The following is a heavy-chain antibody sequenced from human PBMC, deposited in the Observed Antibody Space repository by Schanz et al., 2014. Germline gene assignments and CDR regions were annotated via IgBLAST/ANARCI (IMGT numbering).Heavy chain of an antibody. CDR1: RFTVTNAW. J-gene: IGHJ4*02. CDR3: AKYRGYYRVSGSYRELEY. Sequence: EVQLVESGGGLVKPGGSLRLSCAASRFTVTNAWMSWVRQAPGRGLEWVSIISGSGGNTYYADAVRGRFTISRDNSKTTVYLQMNSLRPEDTAVYYCAKYRGYYRVSGSYRELEYWGQGTLVTVSS. D-gene: IGHD3-10*01. CDR2: ISGSGGNT. V-gene: IGHV3-23*04.